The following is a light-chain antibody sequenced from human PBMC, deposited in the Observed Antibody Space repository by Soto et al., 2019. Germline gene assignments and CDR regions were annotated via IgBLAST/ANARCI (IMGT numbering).Light chain of an antibody. Sequence: DIQMTQSPSSLSASVGDRVTITCRASQSISTYLNWYQQKPGKAPRLLIFGASNLQSGVSSRFSGSGSGTDFTLTISSLQPDDFATYFCQQTNINPHPFGGGTKVEVK. CDR2: GAS. V-gene: IGKV1-39*01. CDR1: QSISTY. J-gene: IGKJ4*01. CDR3: QQTNINPHP.